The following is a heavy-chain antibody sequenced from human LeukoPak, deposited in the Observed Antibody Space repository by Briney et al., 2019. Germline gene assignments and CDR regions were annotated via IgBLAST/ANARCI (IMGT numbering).Heavy chain of an antibody. J-gene: IGHJ4*02. CDR2: IYYSGST. CDR3: ARHCSGGSCWRSLDY. V-gene: IGHV4-61*08. D-gene: IGHD2-15*01. Sequence: SETLSLTCAVSGGSISSGGYSWSWIRQPPGKGLEWIGYIYYSGSTYYNPSLKSRVTISVDTSKNQFSLKLSSVTAADTAVYYCARHCSGGSCWRSLDYWGQGTLVTVSS. CDR1: GGSISSGGYS.